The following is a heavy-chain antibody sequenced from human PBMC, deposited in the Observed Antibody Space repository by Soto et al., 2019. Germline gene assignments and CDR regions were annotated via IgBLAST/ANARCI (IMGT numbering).Heavy chain of an antibody. J-gene: IGHJ6*02. V-gene: IGHV4-39*01. CDR2: IHYSGAT. D-gene: IGHD3-10*01. CDR1: GGSISSGHYY. CDR3: ARRGFNYFAMDI. Sequence: SETLSLTCAASGGSISSGHYYWGWIRQPPGMGLEWIGSIHYSGATYYNPSLRSRVTISVDTSMNQLFLKLNSVTAADTAIYYCARRGFNYFAMDIWGQGTTVTVSS.